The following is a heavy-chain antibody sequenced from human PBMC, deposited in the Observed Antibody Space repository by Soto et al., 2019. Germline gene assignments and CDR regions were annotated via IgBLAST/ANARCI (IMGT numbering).Heavy chain of an antibody. D-gene: IGHD1-1*01. CDR3: ARDCVAATTLLSGY. Sequence: QVQLVQSGAEVKKPVASVAVSCKSSGYTFTSYAISWVRQAPGNGLEWLGWINVYNGNTKYAQNFQGIVTMPTDTSTSTVYMELRSLTSDDTAIYYCARDCVAATTLLSGYWGQGTMVTVSS. CDR1: GYTFTSYA. V-gene: IGHV1-18*01. J-gene: IGHJ4*02. CDR2: INVYNGNT.